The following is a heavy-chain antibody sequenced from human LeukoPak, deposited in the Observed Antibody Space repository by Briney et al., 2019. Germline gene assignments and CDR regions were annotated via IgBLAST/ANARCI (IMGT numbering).Heavy chain of an antibody. CDR2: ISKDGSMK. CDR3: AGESFDL. J-gene: IGHJ3*01. Sequence: GGSLRLSCAASGFSFSIYAMDWVRQAPGKGLEWVAVISKDGSMKYYSDSVKGRFTVSRDNSIHTLYLEMNSLKTEDTAVYYCAGESFDLWSQGTMVTVSS. V-gene: IGHV3-30*04. CDR1: GFSFSIYA.